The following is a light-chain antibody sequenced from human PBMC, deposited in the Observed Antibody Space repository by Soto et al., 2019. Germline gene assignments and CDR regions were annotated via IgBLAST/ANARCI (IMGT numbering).Light chain of an antibody. CDR1: QSVGTW. CDR3: QQLNNYPRT. Sequence: DIPMTQSPSTLSASVVGRVTITCRASQSVGTWVAWYQQKPGKAPKLLIYKASSLESGVPSRFSGSGSGTEFTLTISSLQPEDFATYYCQQLNNYPRTFGQGTKVDI. V-gene: IGKV1-5*03. CDR2: KAS. J-gene: IGKJ1*01.